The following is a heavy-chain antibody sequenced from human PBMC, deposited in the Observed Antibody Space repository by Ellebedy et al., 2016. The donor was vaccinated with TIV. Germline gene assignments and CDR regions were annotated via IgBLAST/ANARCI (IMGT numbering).Heavy chain of an antibody. CDR1: GFTVRRHH. CDR3: AGAPSDNSGRRGYFDF. CDR2: LYSDGDT. J-gene: IGHJ4*02. Sequence: GESLKISCAASGFTVRRHHMSWVRQAPGKGPEWVALLYSDGDTRYTDSVKGRFTISRHDSQNTLFLQMNSLRPEDTALYYCAGAPSDNSGRRGYFDFWGQGTLVTVSS. V-gene: IGHV3-53*04. D-gene: IGHD3-22*01.